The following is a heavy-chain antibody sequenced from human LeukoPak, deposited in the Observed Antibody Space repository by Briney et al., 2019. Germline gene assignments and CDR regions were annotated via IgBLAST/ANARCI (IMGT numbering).Heavy chain of an antibody. CDR3: ARQGPEKGYCSGGSCSGGLRGWFDP. CDR2: INHSGST. Sequence: SETLSLTCAVYGGSFSGYYWSWIRQPPGKGLEWIGEINHSGSTNYNPSLKSRVTISVDTSKNQFSLKVSSVTAADTAVYYCARQGPEKGYCSGGSCSGGLRGWFDPWGQGTLVTVSS. CDR1: GGSFSGYY. J-gene: IGHJ5*02. D-gene: IGHD2-15*01. V-gene: IGHV4-34*01.